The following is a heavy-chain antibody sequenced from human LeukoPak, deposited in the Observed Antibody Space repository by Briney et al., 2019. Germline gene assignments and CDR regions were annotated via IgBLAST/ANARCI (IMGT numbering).Heavy chain of an antibody. CDR2: IFPSGGEI. CDR3: ARAGRGDYFDY. CDR1: GFTFSTFA. Sequence: GGSLRLSCAASGFTFSTFAMIWVRQPPGKGLEWVSSIFPSGGEIHYADSVRGRFTISRDNSKSTLSLQMNSLRAEDTAVYYCARAGRGDYFDYWGQGTLVTVSS. D-gene: IGHD1-26*01. V-gene: IGHV3-23*01. J-gene: IGHJ4*02.